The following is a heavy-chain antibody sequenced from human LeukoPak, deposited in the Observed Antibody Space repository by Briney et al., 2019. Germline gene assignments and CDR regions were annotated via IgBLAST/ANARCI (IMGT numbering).Heavy chain of an antibody. J-gene: IGHJ4*02. CDR1: GFTVSSNY. CDR2: IRYDGSNK. V-gene: IGHV3-30*02. CDR3: ARGADSGYSSDN. Sequence: PGGSLRLSCAASGFTVSSNYMSWVRQAPGKGLEWVAFIRYDGSNKYYADSVKGRFTISRDNSKNTLYLQMNSLRAEDTAVYYCARGADSGYSSDNWGQGTLVSVSS. D-gene: IGHD3-9*01.